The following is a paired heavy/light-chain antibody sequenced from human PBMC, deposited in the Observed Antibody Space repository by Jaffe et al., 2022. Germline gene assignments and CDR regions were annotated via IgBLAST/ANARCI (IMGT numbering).Heavy chain of an antibody. V-gene: IGHV7-4-1*02. CDR2: INTNTGNP. J-gene: IGHJ3*02. CDR3: ARDAHLILRYFDWLPSGLVGGAFDI. Sequence: QVQLVQSGSELKKPGASVKVSCKASGYTFTSYAMNWVRQAPGQGLEWMGWINTNTGNPTYAQGFTGRFVFSLDTSVSTAYLQISSLKAEDTAVYYCARDAHLILRYFDWLPSGLVGGAFDIWGQGTMVTVSS. CDR1: GYTFTSYA. D-gene: IGHD3-9*01.
Light chain of an antibody. V-gene: IGKV3-11*01. J-gene: IGKJ2*03. Sequence: EIVLTQSPATLSLSPGERATLSCRASQSVSSYLAWYQQKPGQAPRLLIYDASNRATGIPARFSGSGSGTDFTLTISSLEPEDFAVYYCQQRSNWPSFGQGTKLEIK. CDR2: DAS. CDR3: QQRSNWPS. CDR1: QSVSSY.